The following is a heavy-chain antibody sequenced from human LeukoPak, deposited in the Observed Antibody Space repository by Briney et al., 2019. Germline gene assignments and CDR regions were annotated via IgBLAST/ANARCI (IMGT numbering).Heavy chain of an antibody. V-gene: IGHV3-30*04. Sequence: GGSLRLSCAAPGFTFSSYAMHWVRQAPGKGLEWVAVISYDGSNKYYADPVKGRFTISRDNSKNTLYLQMNSLRAEDTAVYYCAREFREVVPSLGIEPYAEYFQHWGQGTLVTVSS. D-gene: IGHD2-2*01. CDR3: AREFREVVPSLGIEPYAEYFQH. CDR1: GFTFSSYA. CDR2: ISYDGSNK. J-gene: IGHJ1*01.